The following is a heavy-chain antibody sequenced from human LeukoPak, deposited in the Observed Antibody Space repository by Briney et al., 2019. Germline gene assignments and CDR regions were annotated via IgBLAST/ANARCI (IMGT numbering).Heavy chain of an antibody. CDR2: ISSSSSTI. Sequence: GGSLRLSCAASGFTFSSYSMNWVRQAPGKGLEWVSYISSSSSTIYYADSVKGRFTISRDNAKNSLYLHMNILRADDSAVYYCARGTASGDVWGKGTTVTVSS. CDR3: ARGTASGDV. CDR1: GFTFSSYS. D-gene: IGHD5-18*01. V-gene: IGHV3-48*01. J-gene: IGHJ6*04.